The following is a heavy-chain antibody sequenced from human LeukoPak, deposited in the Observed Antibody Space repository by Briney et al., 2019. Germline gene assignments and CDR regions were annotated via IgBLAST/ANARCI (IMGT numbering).Heavy chain of an antibody. J-gene: IGHJ4*02. V-gene: IGHV3-23*01. CDR2: ISGSGGST. D-gene: IGHD3-10*01. Sequence: GGSLRLSCAASGFTFSSYAMSWVRQAPGKGLEWVSAISGSGGSTYYADSVKGRFTLSRDNSKNTLYLQMNSLRAEDTAVYYCARGGSGSHLRYWGQGTLVTVSS. CDR3: ARGGSGSHLRY. CDR1: GFTFSSYA.